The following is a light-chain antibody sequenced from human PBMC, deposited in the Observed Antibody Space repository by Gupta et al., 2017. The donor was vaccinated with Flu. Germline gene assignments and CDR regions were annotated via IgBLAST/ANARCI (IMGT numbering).Light chain of an antibody. CDR2: GSN. Sequence: ISCSGSTSNIGSNAVNWYQQVPGTSPKLLIYGSNQRPSGVPDRFAGSKSGTSASLAIRGLQSEDEADYYCAAWNDSLNGHYVFGTGSKVTV. J-gene: IGLJ1*01. V-gene: IGLV1-44*01. CDR3: AAWNDSLNGHYV. CDR1: TSNIGSNA.